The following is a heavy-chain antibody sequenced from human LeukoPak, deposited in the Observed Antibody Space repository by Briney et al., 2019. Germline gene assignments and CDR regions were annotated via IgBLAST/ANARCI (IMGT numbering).Heavy chain of an antibody. CDR2: IIPIFGTA. CDR1: GYTFTSYY. D-gene: IGHD3-22*01. V-gene: IGHV1-69*13. Sequence: SVKVSCKASGYTFTSYYMHWVRQAPGQGLEWMGGIIPIFGTANYAQKFQGRVTITADESTSTAYMELSSLRSGDTAVYYCARGNYYYDSSGSTDYWGQGTLVTVSS. J-gene: IGHJ4*02. CDR3: ARGNYYYDSSGSTDY.